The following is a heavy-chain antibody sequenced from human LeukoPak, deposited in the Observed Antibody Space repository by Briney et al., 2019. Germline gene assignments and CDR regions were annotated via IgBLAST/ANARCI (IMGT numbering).Heavy chain of an antibody. CDR1: EFTFSSYN. V-gene: IGHV3-21*01. J-gene: IGHJ4*02. D-gene: IGHD3-22*01. CDR3: ARGAHYYDSSGKGY. Sequence: PGGSLRLSCAASEFTFSSYNMNWVRQAPGKGLEWVSSISSSSKYIYYADSVKGRFTISRDNAKNSLYLQMNSLRAGDTAVYYCARGAHYYDSSGKGYWGQGTLVTVSS. CDR2: ISSSSKYI.